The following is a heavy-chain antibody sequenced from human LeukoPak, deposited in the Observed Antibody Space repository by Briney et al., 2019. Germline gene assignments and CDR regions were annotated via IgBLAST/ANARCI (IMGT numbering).Heavy chain of an antibody. CDR2: INPNSGGT. D-gene: IGHD3-22*01. V-gene: IGHV1-2*06. J-gene: IGHJ4*02. Sequence: GASVKVSCKASGYTFTGDYMHWVRQAPGQGLEWMGRINPNSGGTNYAQKFQGRVTMTRDTSISTAYMELSRLRSDDTAVYYCASLGYYDSSGYYFYWGRGTLVTVSS. CDR1: GYTFTGDY. CDR3: ASLGYYDSSGYYFY.